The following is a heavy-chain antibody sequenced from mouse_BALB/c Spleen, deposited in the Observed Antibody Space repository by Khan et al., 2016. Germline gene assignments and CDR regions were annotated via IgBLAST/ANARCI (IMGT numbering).Heavy chain of an antibody. CDR2: IWRGGNT. D-gene: IGHD2-4*01. CDR3: ANVDYYDSGGAWFAY. V-gene: IGHV2-5-1*01. J-gene: IGHJ3*01. CDR1: GFSLTTYV. Sequence: QVQLKQSGPSLVQPSQSLSITCTVSGFSLTTYVVHWVRQSPGKGLEWLGVIWRGGNTDYNAAFMSRLRITKDNSKSQVFFKMNSLQADDTAIYYCANVDYYDSGGAWFAYWGQGSLVTVSA.